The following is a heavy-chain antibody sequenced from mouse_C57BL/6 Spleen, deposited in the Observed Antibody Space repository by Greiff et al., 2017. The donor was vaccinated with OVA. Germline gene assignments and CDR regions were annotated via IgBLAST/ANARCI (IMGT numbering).Heavy chain of an antibody. CDR1: GFTFSDYG. V-gene: IGHV5-17*01. D-gene: IGHD2-5*01. J-gene: IGHJ3*01. CDR2: ISSGSSTI. CDR3: ARTSYSNYVWFAY. Sequence: EVKLVESGGGLVKPGGSLKLSCAASGFTFSDYGMHWVRQAPEKGLEWVAYISSGSSTIYYADTVKGRFTISRDNAKNTLFLQMTSLRSEDTAMYYCARTSYSNYVWFAYWGQGTLVTVSA.